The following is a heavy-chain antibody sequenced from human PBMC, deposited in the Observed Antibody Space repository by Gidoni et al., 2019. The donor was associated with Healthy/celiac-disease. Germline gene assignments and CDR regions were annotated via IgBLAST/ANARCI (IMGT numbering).Heavy chain of an antibody. CDR1: GGSISSGGYS. CDR3: ARGTTVTTGGAFDY. CDR2: IYHSGST. J-gene: IGHJ4*02. V-gene: IGHV4-30-2*01. Sequence: LQLQESGSGLVKPSQTLSLTCAVSGGSISSGGYSWSWIRQPPGKGLEWIGYIYHSGSTYYNPSLKSRVTISVDRSKNQFSLKLSSVTAADTAVYYCARGTTVTTGGAFDYWGQGTLVTVSS. D-gene: IGHD4-17*01.